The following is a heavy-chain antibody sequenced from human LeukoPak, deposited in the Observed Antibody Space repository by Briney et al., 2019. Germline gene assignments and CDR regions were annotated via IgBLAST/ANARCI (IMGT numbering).Heavy chain of an antibody. J-gene: IGHJ4*02. CDR3: ARGSEDSSGYAPGY. CDR1: GYTFTSYD. Sequence: ASVKASCKASGYTFTSYDINWVRQATGQRLEWMGWMNPKSGNTGSAPKFQGRVTMTRNTSISTAYMELSSLRSEDTAVYYCARGSEDSSGYAPGYWGQGTLVTVSS. V-gene: IGHV1-8*01. CDR2: MNPKSGNT. D-gene: IGHD3-22*01.